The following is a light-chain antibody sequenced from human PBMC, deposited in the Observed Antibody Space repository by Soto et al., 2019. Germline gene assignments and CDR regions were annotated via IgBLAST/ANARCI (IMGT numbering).Light chain of an antibody. J-gene: IGLJ1*01. CDR1: SRDVGGQNY. CDR2: AVS. CDR3: CSHAGNNNYV. Sequence: QSALTQPPSAPGSPGQSVAISCTGTSRDVGGQNYVSWYQQHPGKAPKLIIYAVSNRPSGVPDRFSGSKSGNTASLTISGLRAEDEADYYCCSHAGNNNYVFGTGTKLTVL. V-gene: IGLV2-8*01.